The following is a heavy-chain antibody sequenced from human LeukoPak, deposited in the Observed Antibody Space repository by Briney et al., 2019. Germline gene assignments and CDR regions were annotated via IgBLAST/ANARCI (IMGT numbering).Heavy chain of an antibody. CDR3: ARGLLGLDILFDP. Sequence: GGSLRLSCAASGFTFSSYEMNWVRQAPGKGLEWVSYISSSGSTIYYADSVKGRFTISRDNAKNSLYLQMNSLRAEDTAVYYWARGLLGLDILFDPWGQGTLVTVSS. J-gene: IGHJ5*02. CDR1: GFTFSSYE. CDR2: ISSSGSTI. V-gene: IGHV3-48*03. D-gene: IGHD2-21*01.